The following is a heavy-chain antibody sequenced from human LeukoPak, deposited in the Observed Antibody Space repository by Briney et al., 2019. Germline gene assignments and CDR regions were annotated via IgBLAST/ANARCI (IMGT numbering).Heavy chain of an antibody. CDR2: IYCSGST. CDR3: AREGHNGDYPT. Sequence: SKTLSLTCTVSGGSISSYYWSWIRQPPGKGLEWIGYIYCSGSTNYNPSLKSRVTISVDTSKNQFSLKLSSVTAADTAVYYCAREGHNGDYPTWGQGTLVTVSS. D-gene: IGHD4-17*01. V-gene: IGHV4-59*01. J-gene: IGHJ4*02. CDR1: GGSISSYY.